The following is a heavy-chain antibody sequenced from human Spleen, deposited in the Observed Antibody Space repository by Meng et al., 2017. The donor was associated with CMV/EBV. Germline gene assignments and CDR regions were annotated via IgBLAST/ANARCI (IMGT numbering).Heavy chain of an antibody. Sequence: GGSLRLSCKASGYSFTGYYIHWVRQAPGQGLEWMGWINPHSGGTNYAQRFQGRVTVTRDTSIATVYMELGGLKSDDTAMYYCARGSSCTIGVCPHRDYYYAMDLWGQGTTVTVSS. V-gene: IGHV1-2*02. D-gene: IGHD2-8*01. CDR3: ARGSSCTIGVCPHRDYYYAMDL. CDR2: INPHSGGT. J-gene: IGHJ6*02. CDR1: GYSFTGYY.